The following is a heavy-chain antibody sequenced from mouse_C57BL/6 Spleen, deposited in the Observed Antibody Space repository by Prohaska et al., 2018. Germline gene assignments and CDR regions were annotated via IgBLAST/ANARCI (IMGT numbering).Heavy chain of an antibody. CDR3: ARGANWDYFDY. V-gene: IGHV1-26*01. J-gene: IGHJ2*01. CDR1: GYTFTDYY. D-gene: IGHD4-1*01. Sequence: SVKISCKASGYTFTDYYMNWVKQSHGKSLEWIGDINPNNGGTSYNQKFKGKATLTVDKSSSTAYMELRSLTSEDSAVYYCARGANWDYFDYWGQGTTLTVSS. CDR2: INPNNGGT.